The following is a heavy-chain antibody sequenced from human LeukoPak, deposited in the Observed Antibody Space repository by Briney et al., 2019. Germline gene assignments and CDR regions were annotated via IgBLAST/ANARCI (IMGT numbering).Heavy chain of an antibody. CDR1: GFTFSSYG. Sequence: PGGSLGLSCAASGFTFSSYGMHWVRQAPGKGLEWVAFIRYDGSNKYYADSVKGRFTISRDNSKNTLYLQMDSLRAEDTAVYYCAKDEFFDGYCSSTSCSVGPFDYWGQGTLVTVSS. CDR3: AKDEFFDGYCSSTSCSVGPFDY. V-gene: IGHV3-30*02. D-gene: IGHD2-2*03. CDR2: IRYDGSNK. J-gene: IGHJ4*02.